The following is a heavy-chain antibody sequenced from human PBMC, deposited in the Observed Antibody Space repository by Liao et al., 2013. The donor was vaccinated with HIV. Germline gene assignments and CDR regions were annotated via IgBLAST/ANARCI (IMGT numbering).Heavy chain of an antibody. Sequence: QVQLQESGPGLVKPSETLSLTCTVSGGSISSYYWSWIRQPAGKGLEWIGHIYTSGSTNYNPSLKSRVTMSVDTSKNQFSLKLSSVTAADTAVYYCARSLLRIVAGSLGYWGQGTLVTVSS. CDR3: ARSLLRIVAGSLGY. CDR2: IYTSGST. D-gene: IGHD6-19*01. CDR1: GGSISSYY. V-gene: IGHV4-4*07. J-gene: IGHJ4*02.